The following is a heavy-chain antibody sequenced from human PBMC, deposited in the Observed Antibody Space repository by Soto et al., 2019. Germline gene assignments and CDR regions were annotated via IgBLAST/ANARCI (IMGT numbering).Heavy chain of an antibody. V-gene: IGHV1-69*01. CDR3: ARDYDAAGTLNDGDY. D-gene: IGHD6-13*01. CDR1: GGTFSSYA. Sequence: QVQLVQSGAEVKKPGSSVKVSCKASGGTFSSYAISWVRQAPGQGLEWMGGIIPIFGTANYAQKFQGRVTITADESTSTAYMELSSLSSEDTAVYYCARDYDAAGTLNDGDYWGQGTLVTVSS. J-gene: IGHJ4*02. CDR2: IIPIFGTA.